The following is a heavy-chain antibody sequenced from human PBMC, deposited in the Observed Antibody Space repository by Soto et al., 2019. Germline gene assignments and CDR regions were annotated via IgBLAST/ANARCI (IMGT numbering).Heavy chain of an antibody. D-gene: IGHD3-22*01. CDR2: IYYTGNT. CDR1: CGSISNSNYC. CDR3: ERHSIWLLLSDY. J-gene: IGHJ4*02. Sequence: SQTMSLTCSVACGSISNSNYCWGWIRQPPGKGLEWIGRIYYTGNTYYNPSVKSRVTLSVDTSKPHFSLTIVSVTAAATAAYFCERHSIWLLLSDYWGQGTLGTVSS. V-gene: IGHV4-39*01.